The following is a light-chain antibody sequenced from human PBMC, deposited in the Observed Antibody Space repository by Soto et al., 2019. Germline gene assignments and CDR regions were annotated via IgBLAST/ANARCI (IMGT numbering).Light chain of an antibody. CDR2: EVS. CDR3: SSYTSSSALV. V-gene: IGLV2-14*01. J-gene: IGLJ2*01. CDR1: SSDVGGYNY. Sequence: QSALTQPASVSGSPGQSITISCTGTSSDVGGYNYVSWYQQHPGKAPKLMIYEVSNRPSGVSNRFSGSKSGNTASLTISGLDAEDGADYYCSSYTSSSALVFGGGAKLTV.